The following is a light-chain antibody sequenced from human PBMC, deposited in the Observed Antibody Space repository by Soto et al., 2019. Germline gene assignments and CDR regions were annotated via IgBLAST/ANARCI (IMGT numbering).Light chain of an antibody. CDR3: LLYYDGAQV. Sequence: QTVVTQEPSLTVSPGETVTLTCASSTGAVTSGYYPNWFQQKPGQAPRLLIYSINNKHSWTPARFSGSLLGDKAALTLSGVQPEDEAEYYCLLYYDGAQVFGGGTKLTVL. V-gene: IGLV7-43*01. CDR1: TGAVTSGYY. CDR2: SIN. J-gene: IGLJ3*02.